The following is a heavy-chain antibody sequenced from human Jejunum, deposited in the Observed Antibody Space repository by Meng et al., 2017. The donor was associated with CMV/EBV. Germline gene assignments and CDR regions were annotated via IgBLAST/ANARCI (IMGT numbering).Heavy chain of an antibody. CDR3: ARGLLRGTTTYYPREFDY. Sequence: ISYGVSWVRQAPGQGLEWMGWISGHNGNTNSAQKFQGRLTMTIDTSTRTAYMDLRSLRSDDTAVYYCARGLLRGTTTYYPREFDYWGQGTLGTVSS. CDR2: ISGHNGNT. CDR1: ISYG. V-gene: IGHV1-18*01. J-gene: IGHJ4*02. D-gene: IGHD1-26*01.